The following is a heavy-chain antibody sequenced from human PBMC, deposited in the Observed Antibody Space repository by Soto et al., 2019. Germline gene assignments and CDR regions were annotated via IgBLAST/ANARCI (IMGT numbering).Heavy chain of an antibody. CDR1: GGSIVWVGMY. J-gene: IGHJ4*02. D-gene: IGHD4-4*01. CDR3: ARAQMTTVTTFDY. V-gene: IGHV4-31*03. CDR2: IYYSGST. Sequence: LSLTCSVSGGSIVWVGMYWGWFRKHPGKGLEWIGYIYYSGSTYYNPSLKSRVTISVDTSKNQFSLKLSSVTAADTAVYYCARAQMTTVTTFDYWGQGTLVTVSS.